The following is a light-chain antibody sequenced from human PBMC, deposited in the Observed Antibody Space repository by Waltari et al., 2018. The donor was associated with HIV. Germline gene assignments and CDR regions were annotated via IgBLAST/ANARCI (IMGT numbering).Light chain of an antibody. Sequence: QSALTQPASVSGSPGQSITISCTGTSSDIGSYNLVSWYQPHPGKAPKLMIHDVIRRPSGVSSRFSGSKSGNTASLTSSGLQAEDEADYYCCSYAGRSTYVFGTGTKVTVL. V-gene: IGLV2-23*02. CDR2: DVI. CDR1: SSDIGSYNL. CDR3: CSYAGRSTYV. J-gene: IGLJ1*01.